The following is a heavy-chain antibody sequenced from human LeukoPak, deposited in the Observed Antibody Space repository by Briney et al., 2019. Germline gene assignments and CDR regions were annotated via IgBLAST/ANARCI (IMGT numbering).Heavy chain of an antibody. Sequence: GGSLRLSCVGSGFTFSGFAMIWVRQAPGKGLEWVSSISVGSTNRYYADSVKGRFTISRDNSKNTLYLQMNSLRAEDTATYYCGKGRAVVGAAGPDHWGQGTLVTVSS. V-gene: IGHV3-23*01. CDR1: GFTFSGFA. J-gene: IGHJ4*02. CDR3: GKGRAVVGAAGPDH. CDR2: ISVGSTNR. D-gene: IGHD2-15*01.